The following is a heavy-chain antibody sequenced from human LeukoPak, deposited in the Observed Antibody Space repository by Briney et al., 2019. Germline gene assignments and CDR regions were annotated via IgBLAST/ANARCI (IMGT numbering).Heavy chain of an antibody. CDR3: ASTFFGYYYYYGMDV. CDR1: GGSLSGYY. V-gene: IGHV4-34*01. J-gene: IGHJ6*02. CDR2: INHSGST. D-gene: IGHD3-3*01. Sequence: SETLSLTCAVYGGSLSGYYWSWIGQPPGKGLEWIGEINHSGSTNYNPSLKSRVTISVDTSKNQFSLKLSSVTAADTAVYYCASTFFGYYYYYGMDVWGQGTTVTVSS.